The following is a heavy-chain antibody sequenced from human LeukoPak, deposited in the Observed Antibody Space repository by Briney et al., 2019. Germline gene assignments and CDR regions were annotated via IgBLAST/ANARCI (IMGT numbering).Heavy chain of an antibody. V-gene: IGHV4-31*03. J-gene: IGHJ6*02. D-gene: IGHD2-21*02. Sequence: SETLSLTCTVSGGSISSGGYYWSWIRQHPGKGLEWIGYIYYSGSTYYNPSLKSRVTISVDTSKNQFSLKLSSVTAADTAVYYCARVGDGAHMDVWGQGTTVTVSS. CDR1: GGSISSGGYY. CDR3: ARVGDGAHMDV. CDR2: IYYSGST.